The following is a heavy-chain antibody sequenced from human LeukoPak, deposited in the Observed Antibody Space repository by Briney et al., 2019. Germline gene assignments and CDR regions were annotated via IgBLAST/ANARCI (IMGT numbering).Heavy chain of an antibody. CDR3: ARDDSSGFPVFDY. Sequence: PGGSLRLSCAASGFTVSSNYASWVRQAPGKGLEWVSVIYSGGSTYYADSVKGRFTISRDNSKNTLYLQMNSLRAEDTAVYYCARDDSSGFPVFDYWGQGTLVTVSS. V-gene: IGHV3-53*01. J-gene: IGHJ4*02. CDR2: IYSGGST. CDR1: GFTVSSNY. D-gene: IGHD3-22*01.